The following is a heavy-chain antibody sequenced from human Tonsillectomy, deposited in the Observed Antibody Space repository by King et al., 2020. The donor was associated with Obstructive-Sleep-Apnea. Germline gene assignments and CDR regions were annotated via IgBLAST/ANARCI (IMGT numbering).Heavy chain of an antibody. D-gene: IGHD3-22*01. J-gene: IGHJ4*02. CDR3: ARYSYDGSGQTYFDY. V-gene: IGHV5-51*01. CDR2: IDPADSDT. CDR1: GYSFTRYW. Sequence: QLVQSGADVKKPGESLKISCKGSGYSFTRYWIAWVRQMPGKGLEWMGIIDPADSDTTYSPSFQGQVTISTDKSVSTAYLQLSSLKASDTAMYYCARYSYDGSGQTYFDYWGQGTLVTVSS.